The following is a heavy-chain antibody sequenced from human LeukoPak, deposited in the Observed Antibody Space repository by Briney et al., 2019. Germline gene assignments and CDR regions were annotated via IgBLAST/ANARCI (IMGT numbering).Heavy chain of an antibody. D-gene: IGHD3-16*02. CDR2: ISHSGTN. V-gene: IGHV4-38-2*02. J-gene: IGHJ4*02. CDR1: GDSINSAYY. CDR3: ARANYDYVWGSYRPYYFDY. Sequence: SETLSLTCSVSGDSINSAYYWGWIRQSPGKGLEWIGSISHSGTNYYNPSLKSRVTISVDTSKNQFSLKLTSLTAADTAVYYCARANYDYVWGSYRPYYFDYWGQGTLVTVSS.